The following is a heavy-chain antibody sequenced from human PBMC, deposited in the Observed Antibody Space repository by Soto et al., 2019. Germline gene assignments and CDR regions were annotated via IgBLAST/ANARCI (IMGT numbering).Heavy chain of an antibody. D-gene: IGHD6-19*01. V-gene: IGHV4-31*03. J-gene: IGHJ5*02. Sequence: SETLSLTCTFSVRSVSSGGYYWTWIRQHPGRGLEWIGYIYHIGSPYYNPSLESRVTISLDTSKNQFSLNLTSVTAADTAIYYCVRDRALDSSGHWFDTWGQGTLVTVSS. CDR1: VRSVSSGGYY. CDR3: VRDRALDSSGHWFDT. CDR2: IYHIGSP.